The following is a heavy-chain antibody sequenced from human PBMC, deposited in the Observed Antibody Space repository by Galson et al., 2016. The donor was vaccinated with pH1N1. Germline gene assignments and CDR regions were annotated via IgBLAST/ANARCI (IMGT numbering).Heavy chain of an antibody. J-gene: IGHJ4*02. D-gene: IGHD1-26*01. CDR3: ARQSGSQEFGYYFDY. CDR2: IYHGGRT. V-gene: IGHV4-38-2*01. CDR1: DYSISSYYF. Sequence: LSLTCAVSDYSISSYYFWGWIRQPPGKGLEWLGSIYHGGRTYYNPSLKSRDTISVDTSKNQFSLKLRSVAAADTAVYYCARQSGSQEFGYYFDYWGQGTLVTVSS.